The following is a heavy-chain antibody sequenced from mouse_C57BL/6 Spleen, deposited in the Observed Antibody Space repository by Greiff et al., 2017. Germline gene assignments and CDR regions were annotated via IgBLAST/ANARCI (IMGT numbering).Heavy chain of an antibody. V-gene: IGHV5-12*01. J-gene: IGHJ4*01. D-gene: IGHD1-1*01. CDR2: ISNGGGST. CDR1: GFTFSDYY. CDR3: ARHRGPYYGSSYAMDY. Sequence: EVNVVESGGGLVQPGGSLKLSCAASGFTFSDYYMYWVRQTPEKRLEWVAYISNGGGSTYYPDTVKGRFTISRDNAKNTLYLQMSRLKSEDTAMYYCARHRGPYYGSSYAMDYWGQGTSVTVSS.